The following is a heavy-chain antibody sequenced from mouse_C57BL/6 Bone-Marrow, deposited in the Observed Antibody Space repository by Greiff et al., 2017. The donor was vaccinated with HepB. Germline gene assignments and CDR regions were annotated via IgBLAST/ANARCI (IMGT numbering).Heavy chain of an antibody. J-gene: IGHJ1*03. CDR2: ISRGGDYI. CDR3: TRDHYGSWYFDV. V-gene: IGHV5-9-1*02. D-gene: IGHD1-1*01. Sequence: EVKLMESGEGLVKPGGSLNLSCAASGFTLSSYAMSWVRQTPEKRLEWVAYISRGGDYIYYADTVKGRFTISRDNARNTLYLQMSSLKSEDTAMYYCTRDHYGSWYFDVWGTGTTVTVSS. CDR1: GFTLSSYA.